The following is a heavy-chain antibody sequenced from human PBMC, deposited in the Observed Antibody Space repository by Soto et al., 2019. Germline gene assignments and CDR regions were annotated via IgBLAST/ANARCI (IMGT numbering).Heavy chain of an antibody. J-gene: IGHJ6*02. Sequence: ASVKVSCKASGYTFTGYYMHWVRQAPGQGLEWMGWINPNSGGTNYAQKFQGWVTMTRDTSISTAYMELSRLRSDDTAVYYCARGAECSGGSCYSEYYGMDVWGQGTTVTVSS. V-gene: IGHV1-2*04. CDR1: GYTFTGYY. CDR3: ARGAECSGGSCYSEYYGMDV. CDR2: INPNSGGT. D-gene: IGHD2-15*01.